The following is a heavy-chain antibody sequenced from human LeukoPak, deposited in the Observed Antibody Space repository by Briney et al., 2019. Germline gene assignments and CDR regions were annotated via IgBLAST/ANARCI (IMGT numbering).Heavy chain of an antibody. J-gene: IGHJ2*01. CDR2: LNWNGGST. D-gene: IGHD4-17*01. Sequence: GGSLRLSCEASGFTFDDYGLTWVRQAPGKGLEWVSGLNWNGGSTRYVDSVKGRFTISRDNAKQSLHLQMNSLRAEDTALYYCARPLNVDYGDYGNLALWGRGTLVTVSS. CDR1: GFTFDDYG. CDR3: ARPLNVDYGDYGNLAL. V-gene: IGHV3-20*04.